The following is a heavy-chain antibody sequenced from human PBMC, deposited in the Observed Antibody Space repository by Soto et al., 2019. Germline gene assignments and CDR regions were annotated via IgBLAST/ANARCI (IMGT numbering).Heavy chain of an antibody. V-gene: IGHV1-2*02. CDR2: INPNSGGT. CDR1: GYTFTGYY. Sequence: ASVKVSCKASGYTFTGYYMHWVRQAPGQGLEWMGRINPNSGGTNYAQKIQGRITMTRDTSISTDYMEQSKLRYEDTAVYYCARFSRYDFWSDSTSPSYYFDYWGQGTLVTVSS. CDR3: ARFSRYDFWSDSTSPSYYFDY. D-gene: IGHD3-3*01. J-gene: IGHJ4*02.